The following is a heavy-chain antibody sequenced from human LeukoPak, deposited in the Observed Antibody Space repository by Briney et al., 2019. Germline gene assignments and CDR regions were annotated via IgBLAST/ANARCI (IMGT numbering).Heavy chain of an antibody. CDR1: GGTFSSYA. Sequence: SVKVSCKASGGTFSSYAISWVRQAPGQGLEWMGGIIPIFGTANYAQKFQGRVTITADKSTSTAYMELSSLRSEDTAVYYCARTPAGSGTVDYWGQGALVTVS. CDR2: IIPIFGTA. CDR3: ARTPAGSGTVDY. J-gene: IGHJ4*02. V-gene: IGHV1-69*06. D-gene: IGHD3-10*01.